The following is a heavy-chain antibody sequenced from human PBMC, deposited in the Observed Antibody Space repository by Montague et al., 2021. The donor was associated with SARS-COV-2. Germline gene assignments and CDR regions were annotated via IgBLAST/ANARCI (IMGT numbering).Heavy chain of an antibody. CDR3: ARLKRYFDSSGSLSAFDF. D-gene: IGHD3-22*01. J-gene: IGHJ3*01. CDR1: GGSITNNIDY. V-gene: IGHV4-39*02. CDR2: IYYTGNT. Sequence: SETLSLTCTVSGGSITNNIDYWAWIRQPPGKGLEWIGSIYYTGNTYYNPSLKSRVTISVVTSKNHFTLTLSSVTAAETAVYYCARLKRYFDSSGSLSAFDFWGQGTKVTVSS.